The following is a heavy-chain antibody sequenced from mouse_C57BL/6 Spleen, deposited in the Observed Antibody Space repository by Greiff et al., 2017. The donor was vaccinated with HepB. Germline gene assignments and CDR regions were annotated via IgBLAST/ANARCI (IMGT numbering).Heavy chain of an antibody. CDR3: ARSYYYGSSHLFAY. Sequence: QVQLKHSGPELVKPGASVKISCKASGYAFSSSWMNWVKKRPGRGVEWIGRIYPGDGDTNYNGKFKGKATLTADKSSSTAYMQLSSLASEDSAVYFCARSYYYGSSHLFAYWGQGTLVTVSA. D-gene: IGHD1-1*01. CDR1: GYAFSSSW. CDR2: IYPGDGDT. V-gene: IGHV1-82*01. J-gene: IGHJ3*01.